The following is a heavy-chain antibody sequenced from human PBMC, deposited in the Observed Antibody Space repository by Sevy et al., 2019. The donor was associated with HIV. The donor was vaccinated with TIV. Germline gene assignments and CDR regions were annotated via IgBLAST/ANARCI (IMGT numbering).Heavy chain of an antibody. J-gene: IGHJ6*02. CDR1: GFTFSNHA. D-gene: IGHD3-10*01. Sequence: GGSLRLSCLAYGFTFSNHAMHWVRQAPGKGLEYVSTISSKGGTTYYADAVKGRFTISRDNSQSTLYLQMSSLRAEDTATYYCVKELGSEYGVSWGYYYHYAMDAWGHGTTVTVSS. CDR3: VKELGSEYGVSWGYYYHYAMDA. V-gene: IGHV3-64D*06. CDR2: ISSKGGTT.